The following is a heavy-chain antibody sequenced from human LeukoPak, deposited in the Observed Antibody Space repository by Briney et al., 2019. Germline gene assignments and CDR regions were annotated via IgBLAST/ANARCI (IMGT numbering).Heavy chain of an antibody. CDR1: GGTFSSYT. CDR3: ARAREMATIKFDY. Sequence: ASVKVSCKASGGTFSSYTISWVRQAPGQGLEWMGRIIPILGIANYAQKFQGRVTITADKPTSTAYMELSSLRSEDTAVYYCARAREMATIKFDYWGQGTLVTVSS. CDR2: IIPILGIA. V-gene: IGHV1-69*02. J-gene: IGHJ4*02. D-gene: IGHD5-24*01.